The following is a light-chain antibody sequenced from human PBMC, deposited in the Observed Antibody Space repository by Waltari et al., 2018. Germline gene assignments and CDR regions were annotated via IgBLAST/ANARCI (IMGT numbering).Light chain of an antibody. CDR2: AAS. CDR3: LQDYNYPWT. CDR1: QGIRSD. V-gene: IGKV1-6*01. Sequence: AIQMTQFPSSLSASIGDRVTITCRASQGIRSDLNWYQQKPGKAPKLLIYAASSLQSGVPSRFSGSGSGTDFTLTISNLQPEDFATYYCLQDYNYPWTFGQGTKVEIK. J-gene: IGKJ1*01.